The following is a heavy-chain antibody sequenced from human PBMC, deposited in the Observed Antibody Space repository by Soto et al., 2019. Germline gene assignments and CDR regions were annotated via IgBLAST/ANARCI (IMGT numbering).Heavy chain of an antibody. D-gene: IGHD2-2*01. CDR1: GFTFSSYS. Sequence: EVQLVESGGGLVKPGGSLRLSCAASGFTFSSYSMNWVRQAPGKGLEWVSSISSSSSYIYYADSVKGRFTISRDNAKNSLYLQMNSLRAEDTAVYYCARGLDLSSTSWDLVYFDLWGRGTLVTVSS. J-gene: IGHJ2*01. CDR2: ISSSSSYI. CDR3: ARGLDLSSTSWDLVYFDL. V-gene: IGHV3-21*01.